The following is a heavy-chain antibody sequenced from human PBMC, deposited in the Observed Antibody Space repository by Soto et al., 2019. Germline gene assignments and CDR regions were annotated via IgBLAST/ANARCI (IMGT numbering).Heavy chain of an antibody. CDR3: AKGRGYSGYDTYYYGMDV. D-gene: IGHD5-12*01. CDR1: GFTFSSYA. J-gene: IGHJ6*02. CDR2: ISVSGGST. Sequence: EVQLLESGGGLVQPGGSLRLSCAASGFTFSSYAMSWVRQAPGKGLEWVSAISVSGGSTYYADSVKGRFTISRDNSKNTLYLQMNSLRAEDTAVYYCAKGRGYSGYDTYYYGMDVWGQGTTVTVSS. V-gene: IGHV3-23*01.